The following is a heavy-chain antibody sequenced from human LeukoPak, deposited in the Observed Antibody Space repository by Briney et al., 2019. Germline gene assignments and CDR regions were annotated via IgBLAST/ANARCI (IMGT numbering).Heavy chain of an antibody. CDR1: GFTFSSYW. J-gene: IGHJ4*02. CDR3: ARVPWSSVTICYY. V-gene: IGHV3-7*01. D-gene: IGHD2-2*01. Sequence: PGGSLRLSCAASGFTFSSYWMSWVRQAPGKGLEWVANIKQDGSEQYYLGSLEGRFTISRDNAKNSLYLQMNSLRAEDTALYYCARVPWSSVTICYYWGQGTLVTVSS. CDR2: IKQDGSEQ.